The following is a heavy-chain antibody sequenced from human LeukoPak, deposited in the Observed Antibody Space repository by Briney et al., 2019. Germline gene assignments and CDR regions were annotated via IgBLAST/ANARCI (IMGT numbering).Heavy chain of an antibody. CDR3: ARLLGYCSSTSCYKYFQH. CDR2: IYKSGST. CDR1: GGSISRYY. D-gene: IGHD2-2*02. J-gene: IGHJ1*01. V-gene: IGHV4-59*12. Sequence: PSETLSLTCTVSGGSISRYYWSWIRQPPGKRLEWIGYIYKSGSTNFNPSLKSRATISVDTSKNQFSLKLTSVTAADTAVYYCARLLGYCSSTSCYKYFQHWGQGTLVTVSS.